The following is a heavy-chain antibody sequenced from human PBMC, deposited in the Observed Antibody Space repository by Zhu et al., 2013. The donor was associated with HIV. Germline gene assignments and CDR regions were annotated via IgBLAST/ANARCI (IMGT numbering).Heavy chain of an antibody. CDR2: MNPKSGHT. CDR3: ARGTVEARTFNL. V-gene: IGHV1-8*01. CDR1: GYTFTTYD. J-gene: IGHJ4*02. D-gene: IGHD1-20*01. Sequence: QVHLVQSGAEVKKPGASVKVFCQASGYTFTTYDINWVRQATGQGLEWMGWMNPKSGHTGCAQNFQGRLTMTRNTSISTAYMELSSLKSDDTAVYFCARGTVEARTFNLWGQGTLVTVSS.